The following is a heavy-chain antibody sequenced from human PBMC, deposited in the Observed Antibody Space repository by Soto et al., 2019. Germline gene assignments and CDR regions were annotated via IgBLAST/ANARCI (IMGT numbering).Heavy chain of an antibody. Sequence: EVQVLESGGGLVQPGGSLILSCAASGFTFSSYDMNWVRQAPGKGLEGGSGVSASGIITSYADSAKGRFTISRDNAKNTVFLQMTGLRAEDTAVYFCAKGDCSGGRCYRGFDYWGQGTLVTVSS. V-gene: IGHV3-23*01. CDR1: GFTFSSYD. J-gene: IGHJ4*02. D-gene: IGHD2-15*01. CDR2: VSASGIIT. CDR3: AKGDCSGGRCYRGFDY.